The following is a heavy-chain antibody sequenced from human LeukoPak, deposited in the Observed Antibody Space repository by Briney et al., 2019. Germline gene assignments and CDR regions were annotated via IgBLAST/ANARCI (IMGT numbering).Heavy chain of an antibody. CDR1: GFTFSSYA. D-gene: IGHD6-13*01. CDR2: ISGSGGST. Sequence: PGGSLRLSCAASGFTFSSYAMSWVRQAPGKGLEWVSAISGSGGSTYYADSVKGRFTISRDNSKNTLYLQMNSLRAEDTAVYYCAKDLGIAAAVYLPYFDYWGQGTLVTVSS. J-gene: IGHJ4*02. CDR3: AKDLGIAAAVYLPYFDY. V-gene: IGHV3-23*01.